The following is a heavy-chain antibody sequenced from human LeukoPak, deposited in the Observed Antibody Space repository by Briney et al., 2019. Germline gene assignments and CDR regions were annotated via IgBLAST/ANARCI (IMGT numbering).Heavy chain of an antibody. D-gene: IGHD3-9*01. CDR3: VKSSDWYLEY. Sequence: VASMKVSCKASGYSFISYYIHWVRQAPGQGLTWMGWINPNSGGTNYAQNFQGRVTLTRDTTISTAYMELSRLRSDDTAVYYCVKSSDWYLEYWGQGTLVTVSS. CDR2: INPNSGGT. J-gene: IGHJ4*02. CDR1: GYSFISYY. V-gene: IGHV1-2*02.